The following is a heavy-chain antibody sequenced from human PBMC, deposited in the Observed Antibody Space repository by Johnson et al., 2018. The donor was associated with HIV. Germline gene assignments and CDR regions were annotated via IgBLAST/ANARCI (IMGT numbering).Heavy chain of an antibody. CDR3: AKDMAQTSYYDAFDI. CDR2: ISWNSGSI. CDR1: GFTFDDYA. Sequence: VQLVESGGGVVQPGRSLRLSCAAAGFTFDDYAMHWVRQAPGKGLEWVSGISWNSGSIGYADSVKGRFTISRDNAKNSLYLQMNSLRAEDTALYYCAKDMAQTSYYDAFDIWGQGTMVTVSS. J-gene: IGHJ3*02. V-gene: IGHV3-9*01. D-gene: IGHD2-2*01.